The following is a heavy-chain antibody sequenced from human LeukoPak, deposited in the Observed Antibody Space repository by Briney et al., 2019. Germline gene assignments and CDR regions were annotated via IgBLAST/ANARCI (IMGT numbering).Heavy chain of an antibody. V-gene: IGHV3-21*04. Sequence: PGGSLRLSCAVSGLSFSRYSMNWVRQVPGKGLEWVSFIGGDSSYIYYADSVKGRFTISRDNAKNLLYLQMNSLRAEDTAVYYCAMEPLRGSYYGPFDSWGQGTLVTVSS. CDR1: GLSFSRYS. CDR2: IGGDSSYI. CDR3: AMEPLRGSYYGPFDS. J-gene: IGHJ4*02. D-gene: IGHD1-26*01.